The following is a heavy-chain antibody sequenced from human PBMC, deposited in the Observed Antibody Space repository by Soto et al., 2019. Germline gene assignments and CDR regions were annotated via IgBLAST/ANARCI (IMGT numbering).Heavy chain of an antibody. CDR2: IYSGGTT. V-gene: IGHV3-66*01. D-gene: IGHD4-4*01. CDR1: GFTVSSNY. J-gene: IGHJ5*02. Sequence: EVQLVESGGGLVQPGGSLRLSCAASGFTVSSNYMSWVRQAPGKGLEWVSVIYSGGTTYYADSVKGRFTISRDNSKTPRYLQMSSLRAEATAVYYCARGYSNYLAWFDPWGQGTLVTVSS. CDR3: ARGYSNYLAWFDP.